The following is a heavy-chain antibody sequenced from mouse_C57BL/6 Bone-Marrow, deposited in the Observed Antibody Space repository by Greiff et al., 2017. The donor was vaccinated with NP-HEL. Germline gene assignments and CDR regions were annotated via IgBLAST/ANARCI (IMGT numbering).Heavy chain of an antibody. Sequence: QVQLQQSGAELVKPGASVKISCKASGYAFSSYWMNWVKQRPGKGLEWIGQIYPGDGDTNYNGKFKGKATLTADKSSSTAYMQLSSLTSEDSAVYFCARCYGSSPWYFDVWGTGTTVTVSS. J-gene: IGHJ1*03. CDR2: IYPGDGDT. CDR3: ARCYGSSPWYFDV. V-gene: IGHV1-80*01. D-gene: IGHD1-1*01. CDR1: GYAFSSYW.